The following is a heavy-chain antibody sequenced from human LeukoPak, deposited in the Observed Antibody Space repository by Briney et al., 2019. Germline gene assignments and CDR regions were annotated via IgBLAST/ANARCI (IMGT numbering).Heavy chain of an antibody. V-gene: IGHV4-31*03. J-gene: IGHJ4*02. CDR1: GGSISSGGYY. D-gene: IGHD5-12*01. CDR3: ARGTSGYSGYVFDY. CDR2: IYYSGST. Sequence: PSQTLSLTCTVSGGSISSGGYYWSWIRQHPGKGLKWIGYIYYSGSTYYNPSLKSRVTISVDTSKNQFSLKLSSVTAADTAVYYCARGTSGYSGYVFDYWGQGTLVTVSS.